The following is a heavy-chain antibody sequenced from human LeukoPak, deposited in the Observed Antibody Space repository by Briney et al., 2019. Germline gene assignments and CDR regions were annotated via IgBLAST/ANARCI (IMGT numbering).Heavy chain of an antibody. CDR2: IYHSGST. J-gene: IGHJ4*02. CDR1: GYSISSGYY. V-gene: IGHV4-38-2*02. D-gene: IGHD5-24*01. Sequence: SETLSLTCTVSGYSISSGYYWGWIRQPPGKGLEWIGSIYHSGSTYYNPSLKSRVTISVDTSKNQFSLKLSAVTAADTVVYYCARARREMVDYWGQGTLVTVSS. CDR3: ARARREMVDY.